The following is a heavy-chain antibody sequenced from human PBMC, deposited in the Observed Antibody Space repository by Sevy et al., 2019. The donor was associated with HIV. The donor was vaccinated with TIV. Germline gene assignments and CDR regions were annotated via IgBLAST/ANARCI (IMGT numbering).Heavy chain of an antibody. CDR3: AGGDTTMITDLDY. CDR2: VTSDGTT. D-gene: IGHD3-16*01. CDR1: GLTLTTTG. V-gene: IGHV3-23*01. Sequence: GGCLSLSCAASGLTLTTTGMSWVRQAPGKGLEWVAGVTSDGTTYYADSMRDRFTVSRDNSKNTLYLQLNSLRADDTAVFYCAGGDTTMITDLDYWGQGTLVTVSS. J-gene: IGHJ4*02.